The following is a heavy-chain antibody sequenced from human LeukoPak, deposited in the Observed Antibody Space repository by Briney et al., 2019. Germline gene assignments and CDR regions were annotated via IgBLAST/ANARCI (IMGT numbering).Heavy chain of an antibody. CDR1: GGSFSGYF. J-gene: IGHJ4*02. D-gene: IGHD2-2*01. Sequence: SETLPLTCAVYGGSFSGYFWSWIRQPPGKGLEWIGEINHSGSTNYNPSLKSRVTISVDTSKNQFSLKLSSVTAADTAVYYCARHRYGSDTSCFGFWGQGTLVTVSS. V-gene: IGHV4-34*01. CDR2: INHSGST. CDR3: ARHRYGSDTSCFGF.